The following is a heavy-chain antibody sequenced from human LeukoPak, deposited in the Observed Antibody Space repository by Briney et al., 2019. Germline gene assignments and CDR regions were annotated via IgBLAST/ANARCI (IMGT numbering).Heavy chain of an antibody. CDR3: AKESPYGSGSRKYYFDY. CDR1: GFTFSSYA. V-gene: IGHV3-23*01. CDR2: ISGSADRT. D-gene: IGHD3-10*01. J-gene: IGHJ4*02. Sequence: PGGSLRLSCAASGFTFSSYAMSWVRQAPGKGLEWVSAISGSADRTYYADSVKGRFTISRDNSKNTLYLQMNSLRAVDTAIYYCAKESPYGSGSRKYYFDYWGQGTLVTVSS.